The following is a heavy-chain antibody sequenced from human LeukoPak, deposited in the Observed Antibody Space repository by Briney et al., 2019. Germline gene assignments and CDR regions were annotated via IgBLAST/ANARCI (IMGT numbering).Heavy chain of an antibody. CDR1: GFTFSNAW. CDR3: TTSITMIVVGNAFDI. V-gene: IGHV3-15*01. D-gene: IGHD3-22*01. Sequence: GGSLGLPCAASGFTFSNAWMSWVRQAPGKGLEWVGHIKRKTDGGTTDYAAPVKGRFTISRDDSKNTLYLQMNSLKTEDTAVYYCTTSITMIVVGNAFDIWGQGTMVTVSS. J-gene: IGHJ3*02. CDR2: IKRKTDGGTT.